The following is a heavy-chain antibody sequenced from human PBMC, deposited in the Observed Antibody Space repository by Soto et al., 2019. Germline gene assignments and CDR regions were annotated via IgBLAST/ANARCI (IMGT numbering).Heavy chain of an antibody. CDR3: AKIGRDGVYSGILTGIHRAGY. CDR1: GFTFSSYA. V-gene: IGHV3-23*01. CDR2: ISGSGGST. J-gene: IGHJ4*02. D-gene: IGHD3-9*01. Sequence: GGSLRLSCAASGFTFSSYAMSWVRQAPGKGLEWVSAISGSGGSTYYADSVKGRFTISRDNSKNTLYLQMNSLRAEDTAVYYWAKIGRDGVYSGILTGIHRAGYWRQETLVTASS.